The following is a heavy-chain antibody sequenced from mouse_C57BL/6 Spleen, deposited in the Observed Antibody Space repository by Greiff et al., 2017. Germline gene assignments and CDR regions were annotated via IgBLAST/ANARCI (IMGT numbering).Heavy chain of an antibody. CDR1: GYTFTDYY. J-gene: IGHJ3*01. CDR3: ARRSHGGFAY. V-gene: IGHV1-26*01. Sequence: EVQLQQSGPELVKPGASVKISCKASGYTFTDYYMNWVKQSHGKSLEWIGDINPNNGGTSYNQKFKGKATLTVDKSSSTAYMELRGLTSEDSAVYYCARRSHGGFAYWGQGTLVTVSA. CDR2: INPNNGGT.